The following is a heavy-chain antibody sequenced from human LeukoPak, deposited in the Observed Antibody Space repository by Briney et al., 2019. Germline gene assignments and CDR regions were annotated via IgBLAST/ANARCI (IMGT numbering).Heavy chain of an antibody. CDR1: GFTFDNYW. CDR3: ARGSSFGSY. J-gene: IGHJ4*02. V-gene: IGHV3-7*01. CDR2: IKQDDSEK. D-gene: IGHD6-6*01. Sequence: GGSLRLSCAASGFTFDNYWMHWVRQAPGKGLEWVANIKQDDSEKYYVDSVRGRFTISRDNAKNSLYLQMNSLKVEDTAVYYCARGSSFGSYWGQGTLVTVSS.